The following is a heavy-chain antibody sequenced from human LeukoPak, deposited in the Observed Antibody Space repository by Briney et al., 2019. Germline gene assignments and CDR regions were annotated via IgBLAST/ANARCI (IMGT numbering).Heavy chain of an antibody. CDR2: INAGNGNT. CDR3: ASDVGSSWYGDLQH. Sequence: ASVKVSCKASGYTFTSYAMHWVRQAPGQRLEWMGWINAGNGNTKYSQKFQGRVTMTRDTSTSTVYMELSSLRSEDTAVYYCASDVGSSWYGDLQHWGQGTLVTVSS. J-gene: IGHJ1*01. D-gene: IGHD6-13*01. CDR1: GYTFTSYA. V-gene: IGHV1-3*01.